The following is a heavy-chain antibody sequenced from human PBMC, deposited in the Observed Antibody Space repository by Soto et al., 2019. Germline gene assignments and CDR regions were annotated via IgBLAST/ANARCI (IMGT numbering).Heavy chain of an antibody. D-gene: IGHD2-15*01. J-gene: IGHJ6*02. CDR3: ARAIGYCSGGRCPHTYYYMDV. CDR2: INPNSGGT. Sequence: QVQLVQSGAEVQKPGASVKVSCKASGYTFTGYYMHWVRQAPGQGLEWMGWINPNSGGTNYAQKCQGWVTMTRDTSISTAYMELSRLTSDDTAVYYCARAIGYCSGGRCPHTYYYMDVWVQGTTVTVSS. V-gene: IGHV1-2*04. CDR1: GYTFTGYY.